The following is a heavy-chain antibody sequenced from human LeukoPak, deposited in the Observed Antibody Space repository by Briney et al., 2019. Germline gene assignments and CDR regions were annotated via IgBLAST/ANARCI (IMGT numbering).Heavy chain of an antibody. J-gene: IGHJ4*02. Sequence: SETLSLTCTVSGGSISTYYWNWIRQPPGKGLEWIGYIYYSRSTNYNPSLKSRVTISVDTSKNQFSLKLSSVTAADTAVYYCARDGYGGYVASGSFDYWGQGTLVTVSS. V-gene: IGHV4-59*01. D-gene: IGHD5-12*01. CDR3: ARDGYGGYVASGSFDY. CDR1: GGSISTYY. CDR2: IYYSRST.